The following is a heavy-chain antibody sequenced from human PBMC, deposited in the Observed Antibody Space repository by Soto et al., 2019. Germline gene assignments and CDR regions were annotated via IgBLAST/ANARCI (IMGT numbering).Heavy chain of an antibody. D-gene: IGHD5-12*01. J-gene: IGHJ4*02. CDR1: GFTFSDCY. CDR3: ASLALDIVATTPEFDY. CDR2: ISSSGSTI. V-gene: IGHV3-11*01. Sequence: QVQLVESGGGLVKPGGSLRLSCAASGFTFSDCYMSWIRQAPGKGLEWVSYISSSGSTIYYADSVKGRFTISRDNAKNSLYLQMNSLRAEDTAVYYCASLALDIVATTPEFDYWGQGTLVTVSS.